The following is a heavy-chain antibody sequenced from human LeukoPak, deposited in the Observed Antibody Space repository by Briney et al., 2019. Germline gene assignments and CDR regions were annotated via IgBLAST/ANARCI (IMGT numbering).Heavy chain of an antibody. V-gene: IGHV3-21*01. J-gene: IGHJ4*02. CDR3: ARVPMGATTLPYYFDY. CDR2: ISSSSSYI. CDR1: GFTFSSYS. Sequence: GGSLRLSCAASGFTFSSYSMNWVRQAPGKGLEWVSSISSSSSYIYYADSVKGRLTISRDNAKNSLYLQMNSLRAEDTAVYYCARVPMGATTLPYYFDYWGQGTLVTVSS. D-gene: IGHD1-26*01.